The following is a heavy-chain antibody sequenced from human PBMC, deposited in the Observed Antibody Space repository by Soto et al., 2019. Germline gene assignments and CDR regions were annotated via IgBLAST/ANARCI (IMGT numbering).Heavy chain of an antibody. CDR1: GGSFSSYY. CDR2: IYYSGST. Sequence: PSETLSLTCAVYGGSFSSYYWSWIRQPPGKGLEWIGYIYYSGSTYYNPSLKSRVTISVDTSKNQFSLKLSSVTAADTAVYYCARVTPYCTNGVCYPVPWFDPWGQGTLVTVSS. V-gene: IGHV4-59*12. J-gene: IGHJ5*02. CDR3: ARVTPYCTNGVCYPVPWFDP. D-gene: IGHD2-8*01.